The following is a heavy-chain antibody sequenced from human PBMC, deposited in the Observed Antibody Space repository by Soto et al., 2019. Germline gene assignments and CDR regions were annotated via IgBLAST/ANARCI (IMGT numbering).Heavy chain of an antibody. J-gene: IGHJ4*02. CDR3: ARAIVELAISPYFDY. CDR2: TYYRSKWYN. CDR1: GDSVSSNSAA. D-gene: IGHD2-21*01. V-gene: IGHV6-1*01. Sequence: PSQTLSLTCAMSGDSVSSNSAAWNWIRQSPSRGLEWLGRTYYRSKWYNDYAVSVKSRITINPDTSKNQFSLQLNSVTPEDTAVYYCARAIVELAISPYFDYWGQGTLVTVSS.